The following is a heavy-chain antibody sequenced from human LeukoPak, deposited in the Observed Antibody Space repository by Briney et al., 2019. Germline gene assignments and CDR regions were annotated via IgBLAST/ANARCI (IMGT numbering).Heavy chain of an antibody. CDR3: ARDLSASIAVAGDAFDI. Sequence: PGGSLRLSCAASGFTFSSYSMNWVRQAPGKGLEWVSSISSSSSYIYYADSVKGRFTISRDNAKNSLYLQMNSLRAEDTAVYYCARDLSASIAVAGDAFDIWGQGTMVTVSS. D-gene: IGHD6-19*01. CDR2: ISSSSSYI. J-gene: IGHJ3*02. CDR1: GFTFSSYS. V-gene: IGHV3-21*01.